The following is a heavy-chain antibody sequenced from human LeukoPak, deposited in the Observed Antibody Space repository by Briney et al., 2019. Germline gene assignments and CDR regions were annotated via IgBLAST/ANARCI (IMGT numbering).Heavy chain of an antibody. CDR1: GFPFSSYA. Sequence: PGGSLRLSYAASGFPFSSYAMNWVRQAPGKGLEWVSVIAGSDGFTQYADSVKGRFTISRDNSKNTVYLQMNRLRVEDTALYYCVRSLDYWGQGTLVTVSS. CDR3: VRSLDY. J-gene: IGHJ4*02. CDR2: IAGSDGFT. V-gene: IGHV3-23*01.